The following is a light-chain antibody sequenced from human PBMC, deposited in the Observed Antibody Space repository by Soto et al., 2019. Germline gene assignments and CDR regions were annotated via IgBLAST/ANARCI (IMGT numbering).Light chain of an antibody. CDR3: QQGFSTPLT. Sequence: MTQSPSSLSASVGDRVTITCRASQTVSRYLNWYQQKPGRAPKLLISSASTLQSGVPSRFSGSGSGTDFTLTISSLQPEDSATYYCQQGFSTPLTFGGGAKVEI. CDR2: SAS. V-gene: IGKV1-39*01. J-gene: IGKJ4*01. CDR1: QTVSRY.